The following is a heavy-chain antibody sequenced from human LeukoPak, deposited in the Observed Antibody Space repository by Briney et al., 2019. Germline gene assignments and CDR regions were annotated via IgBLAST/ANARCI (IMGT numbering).Heavy chain of an antibody. Sequence: YPSETLSLTCAVYGGSFSGYYWSWIRQPPGKGLEWIGEINHSGSTNYNPSLKSRVTIPVDTSKNQFSLKLSSVTAADTAVYYCARTRKVWSGYFAFDIWGQGTMVTVSS. J-gene: IGHJ3*02. CDR3: ARTRKVWSGYFAFDI. V-gene: IGHV4-34*01. CDR2: INHSGST. D-gene: IGHD3-3*01. CDR1: GGSFSGYY.